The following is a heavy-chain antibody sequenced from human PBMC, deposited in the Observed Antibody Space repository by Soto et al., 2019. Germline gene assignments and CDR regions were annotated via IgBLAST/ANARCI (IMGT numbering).Heavy chain of an antibody. CDR3: ARLEYNWNLDFDY. CDR1: GFTFSSYG. Sequence: PGGPLRLSCAASGFTFSSYGMHWVRQAPGKGLEWVAVIWYDGSNKYYADSVKGRFTISRDNSKNTLYLQMNSLRAEDTAVYYCARLEYNWNLDFDYWGQGTLVTVSS. CDR2: IWYDGSNK. V-gene: IGHV3-33*01. J-gene: IGHJ4*02. D-gene: IGHD1-20*01.